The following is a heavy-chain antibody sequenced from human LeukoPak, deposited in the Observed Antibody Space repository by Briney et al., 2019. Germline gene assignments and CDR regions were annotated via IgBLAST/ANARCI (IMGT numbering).Heavy chain of an antibody. J-gene: IGHJ4*02. CDR3: TTKATRGNSGDDYDD. D-gene: IGHD5-12*01. CDR1: GVTFRSYG. V-gene: IGHV3-30*03. Sequence: GGSLRLSCAVSGVTFRSYGMHWVRQAPGKGLEWVALISSDGNDKLYGDSVRGRFTISRDDSKSTLYLQMNSLRAEDTAVYYCTTKATRGNSGDDYDDWGQGTLVTVSS. CDR2: ISSDGNDK.